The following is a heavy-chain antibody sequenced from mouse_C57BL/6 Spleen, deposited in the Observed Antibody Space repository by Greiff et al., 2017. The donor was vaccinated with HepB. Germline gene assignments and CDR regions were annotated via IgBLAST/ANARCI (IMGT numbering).Heavy chain of an antibody. CDR2: IDPEDGET. J-gene: IGHJ3*01. V-gene: IGHV14-2*01. CDR1: GFNIKDYY. Sequence: VQLQQSGAELVKPGASVKLSCTASGFNIKDYYMHWVKQRTEQGLEWIGRIDPEDGETKYATKFQGKATITADTSSNTAYLKLSSLTSEDTAVYYGARGGMFAYWGQGTLVTVSA. CDR3: ARGGMFAY.